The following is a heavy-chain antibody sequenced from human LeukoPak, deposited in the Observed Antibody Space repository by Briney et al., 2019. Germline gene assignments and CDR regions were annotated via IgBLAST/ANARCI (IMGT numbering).Heavy chain of an antibody. D-gene: IGHD6-19*01. V-gene: IGHV3-74*01. CDR3: ARGLTSSSGWYDY. Sequence: GGSLILSRAASGFTFRNYWMHWVRQAPGKGLVWVSRIHSDGSSTSYADSVKGRLTISRDNAKNTLFLQMNSLRVEDTAAYYCARGLTSSSGWYDYWGQGSLVTVSS. J-gene: IGHJ4*02. CDR2: IHSDGSST. CDR1: GFTFRNYW.